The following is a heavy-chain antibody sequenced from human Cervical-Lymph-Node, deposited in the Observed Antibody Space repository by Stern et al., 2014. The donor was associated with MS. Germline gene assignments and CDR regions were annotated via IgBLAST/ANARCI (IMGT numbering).Heavy chain of an antibody. CDR2: ISAYNGTT. Sequence: QVQLVQSGAEVKKPGASVKVSCKASGYTFTSYGISWVRQAPGQGLEWRGWISAYNGTTNYAQKLQGRVTMTTDTSTSTAYMELRSLRSDDTAVYYCARDVPEGSWYLEYYFDYWGQGTLVTVSS. D-gene: IGHD6-13*01. CDR3: ARDVPEGSWYLEYYFDY. CDR1: GYTFTSYG. J-gene: IGHJ4*02. V-gene: IGHV1-18*01.